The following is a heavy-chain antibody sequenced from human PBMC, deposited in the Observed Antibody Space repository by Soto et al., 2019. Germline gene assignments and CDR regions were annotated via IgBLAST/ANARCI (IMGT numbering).Heavy chain of an antibody. CDR1: GFTFSNYY. V-gene: IGHV3-11*01. Sequence: PGGSLRLSCAASGFTFSNYYMTWIRQAPGRGLEWISYISSSGNTIYYADSVKGRFTISRDNAKNSLFLQLNSLRAEDTAVYYCARVCGGDCYSDYWGQGTLVTVSS. D-gene: IGHD2-21*01. J-gene: IGHJ4*02. CDR3: ARVCGGDCYSDY. CDR2: ISSSGNTI.